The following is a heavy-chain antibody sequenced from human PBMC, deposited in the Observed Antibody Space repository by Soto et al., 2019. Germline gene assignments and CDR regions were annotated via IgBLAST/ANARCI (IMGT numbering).Heavy chain of an antibody. CDR1: GSILTHSG. J-gene: IGHJ6*02. CDR2: IDPSDSYT. D-gene: IGHD5-18*01. V-gene: IGHV5-10-1*01. CDR3: ARLRHSDSYYYGREV. Sequence: QXTASNGSGSILTHSGIRWVRQMPGNGLEWMGRIDPSDSYTNDSLSFQGHVSISADKSISTGYLQWSSLMASDTAMYHWARLRHSDSYYYGREVGSQGTTVNV.